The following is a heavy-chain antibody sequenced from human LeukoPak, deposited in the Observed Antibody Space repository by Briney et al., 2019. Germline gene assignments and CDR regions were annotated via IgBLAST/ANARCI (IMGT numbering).Heavy chain of an antibody. J-gene: IGHJ5*02. CDR2: IKQDGSEK. Sequence: GGSVRLSCEASGFPFSVFGINWVRQAPGEGLEWVANIKQDGSEKNYVDSVKGRFTIFRDNARNSLYLQMNSLRAEDTAVYYCASHSYGYNHWGQGTLVLVSS. D-gene: IGHD3-16*01. CDR1: GFPFSVFG. V-gene: IGHV3-7*01. CDR3: ASHSYGYNH.